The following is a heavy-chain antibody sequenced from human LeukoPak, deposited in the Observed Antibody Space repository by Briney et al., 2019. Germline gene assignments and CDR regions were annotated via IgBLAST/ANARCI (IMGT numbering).Heavy chain of an antibody. CDR1: GYTFTSYG. J-gene: IGHJ6*02. V-gene: IGHV1-18*01. D-gene: IGHD2-2*01. CDR2: ISAYNGNT. CDR3: ARDIVVVPAPMLELRSNGMDV. Sequence: ASVKVSCKASGYTFTSYGISWVRQAPGQGLEWMGWISAYNGNTNYAQMLQGRVTMTTDTSTSTAYMELRSLRSDDTAVYYCARDIVVVPAPMLELRSNGMDVWGQGTTVTVSS.